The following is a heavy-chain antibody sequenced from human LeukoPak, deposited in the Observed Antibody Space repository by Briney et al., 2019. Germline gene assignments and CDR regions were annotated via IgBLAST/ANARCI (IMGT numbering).Heavy chain of an antibody. J-gene: IGHJ4*02. CDR3: AKCVNDYGDLISDY. CDR1: GFTFSSYG. CDR2: ISYDGSNK. Sequence: PGGSLRLSCAASGFTFSSYGMHWVRQAPGKGLEWVAVISYDGSNKYYADSVKGRFTISRDNSKNTLYLQMNSLRAEDTAVYYCAKCVNDYGDLISDYWGQGTLVTVSS. V-gene: IGHV3-30*18. D-gene: IGHD4-17*01.